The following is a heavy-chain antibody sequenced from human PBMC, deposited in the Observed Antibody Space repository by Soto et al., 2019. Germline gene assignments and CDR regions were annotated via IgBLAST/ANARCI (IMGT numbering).Heavy chain of an antibody. D-gene: IGHD1-20*01. CDR1: GGSISSGGYS. CDR2: IYYSGST. J-gene: IGHJ4*02. CDR3: ARPTYNSGSPFDY. V-gene: IGHV4-31*11. Sequence: SETLSLTCAVSGGSISSGGYSWSWIRQHPGKGLEWIGYIYYSGSTYYNPSLKSRVTISVDTSKNQFSLKLSSVTAADTAVYYCARPTYNSGSPFDYWGQGTLVTVSS.